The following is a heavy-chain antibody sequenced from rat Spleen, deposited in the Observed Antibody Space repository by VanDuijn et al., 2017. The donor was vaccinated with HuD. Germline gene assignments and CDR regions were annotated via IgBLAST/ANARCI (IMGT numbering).Heavy chain of an antibody. D-gene: IGHD1-10*01. J-gene: IGHJ2*01. CDR2: ISYDGSST. Sequence: EVQLVESGGGLVQPGRSLKLSCAASGFTFSNYGMAWVRQAPTKGLEWVATISYDGSSTYYRDSVKGRFTISRDNSKSTLYLQMDSLRSEDTATYYCARRSNYEGDYWGQGVMVTVSS. CDR1: GFTFSNYG. CDR3: ARRSNYEGDY. V-gene: IGHV5-29*01.